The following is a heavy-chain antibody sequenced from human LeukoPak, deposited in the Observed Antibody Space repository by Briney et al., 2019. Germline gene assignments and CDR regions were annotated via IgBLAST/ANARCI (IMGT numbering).Heavy chain of an antibody. J-gene: IGHJ4*02. CDR1: GFTFSSHA. V-gene: IGHV3-23*01. CDR2: LSGSGYNT. CDR3: AKEKQSDY. D-gene: IGHD6-19*01. Sequence: GGSLRLSCAASGFTFSSHALSWVRQAPGKGLEWVSSLSGSGYNTYYADSVKGRFTISRDNSKNTVYLQMNSLRAEDTAVYYCAKEKQSDYWGQGTLVTVSS.